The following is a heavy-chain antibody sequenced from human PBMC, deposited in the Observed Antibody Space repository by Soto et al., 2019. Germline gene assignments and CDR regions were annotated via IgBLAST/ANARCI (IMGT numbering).Heavy chain of an antibody. V-gene: IGHV3-21*01. D-gene: IGHD3-22*01. CDR1: GFTFSSYS. CDR2: ISGSSSYI. J-gene: IGHJ4*02. CDR3: ARDYYDSSGYLAPLDY. Sequence: EVQLVESGGGLVKPGGSLRLSCAASGFTFSSYSMNWVRQAPGKGLEWVSSISGSSSYIYYADSVKGRFTISRDNAKNSPYLQMNSLRAEDTAVYYCARDYYDSSGYLAPLDYWGQGTLVTVSS.